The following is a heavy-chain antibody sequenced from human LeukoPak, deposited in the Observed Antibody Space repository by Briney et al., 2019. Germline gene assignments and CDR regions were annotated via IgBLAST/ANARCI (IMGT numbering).Heavy chain of an antibody. J-gene: IGHJ4*02. Sequence: PSETLSPTCAVSGYSISSGYYWGWIRQPPGKGLEWIGSIYHSGSTYYNPSLKSRVTISVDTSKNQFSLKLSSVTAADTAVYYCAREVDTAMVTRFDYWGQGTLVTVSS. V-gene: IGHV4-38-2*02. CDR1: GYSISSGYY. CDR2: IYHSGST. CDR3: AREVDTAMVTRFDY. D-gene: IGHD5-18*01.